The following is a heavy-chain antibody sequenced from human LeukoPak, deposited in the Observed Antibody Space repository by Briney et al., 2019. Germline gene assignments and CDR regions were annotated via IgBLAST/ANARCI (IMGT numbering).Heavy chain of an antibody. Sequence: GGSLRLSCAASGFTVSSNYMSWVRQAPGKGLEWVSVIYSGGSTYYADSVKGRFTISRDNSKNTLYLQMNSLRAEDTAVYCCAREDGSGSNYYYMDVWGKGTTVTVSS. J-gene: IGHJ6*03. CDR1: GFTVSSNY. D-gene: IGHD3-10*01. V-gene: IGHV3-53*01. CDR3: AREDGSGSNYYYMDV. CDR2: IYSGGST.